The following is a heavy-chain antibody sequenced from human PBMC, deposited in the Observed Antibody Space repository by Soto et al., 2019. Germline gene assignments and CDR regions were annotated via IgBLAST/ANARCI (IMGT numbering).Heavy chain of an antibody. CDR1: GFTFSSYG. CDR2: ISYDGSNK. J-gene: IGHJ4*02. D-gene: IGHD3-3*01. CDR3: AKDYSEWPPNYFDY. Sequence: QVQLVESGGGVVQPGRSLRLSCAASGFTFSSYGMHWVRQAPGKGLEWVAVISYDGSNKYYADSVKGRFTISRDNSKNTLYLQMNSLRAEDTAVYYCAKDYSEWPPNYFDYWGQGTLVTVSS. V-gene: IGHV3-30*18.